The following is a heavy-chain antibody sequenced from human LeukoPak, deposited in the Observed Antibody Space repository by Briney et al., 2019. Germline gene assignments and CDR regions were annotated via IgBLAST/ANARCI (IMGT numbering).Heavy chain of an antibody. J-gene: IGHJ4*02. Sequence: GGSLRLSCAASGFTFSSYAMHWVRQAPGKGLEWVAVISYDGSNKYYADSVKGRFTIPRDNSKNTLYLQMNSLRAEDTAVYYCARDHYYGSGSSPDYWGQGTLVTVSS. CDR2: ISYDGSNK. D-gene: IGHD3-10*01. CDR1: GFTFSSYA. CDR3: ARDHYYGSGSSPDY. V-gene: IGHV3-30-3*01.